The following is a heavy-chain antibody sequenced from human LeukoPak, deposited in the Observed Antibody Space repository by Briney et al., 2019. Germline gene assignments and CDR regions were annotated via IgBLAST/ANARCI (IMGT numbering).Heavy chain of an antibody. J-gene: IGHJ4*02. V-gene: IGHV3-7*01. CDR1: GFSFSPYW. Sequence: GGSLRLSCAASGFSFSPYWMSWVRQGPGKGLDWVASINPDGSSTPYVDSVKGRFTISRDNAQNSLYLQMNSLSAEDTAVYYCARLFGGVTTFDYRGQGTLVSVSS. CDR2: INPDGSST. D-gene: IGHD4-17*01. CDR3: ARLFGGVTTFDY.